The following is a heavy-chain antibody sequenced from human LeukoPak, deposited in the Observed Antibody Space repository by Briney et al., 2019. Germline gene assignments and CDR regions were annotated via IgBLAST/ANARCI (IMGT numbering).Heavy chain of an antibody. CDR3: ARALNRGSARLRYYYMDV. D-gene: IGHD6-6*01. CDR2: MNPNSGNT. V-gene: IGHV1-8*03. CDR1: GYTFTSYD. Sequence: ASVKVSCKASGYTFTSYDINWVRQAPGQGLEWMGWMNPNSGNTGYAQKFQGRVTITRNTSISTAYMELSSLRSEDTAVYYCARALNRGSARLRYYYMDVWGEGTTVTVSS. J-gene: IGHJ6*03.